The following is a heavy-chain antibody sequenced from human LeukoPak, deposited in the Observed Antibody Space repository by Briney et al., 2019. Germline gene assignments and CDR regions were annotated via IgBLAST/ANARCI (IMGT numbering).Heavy chain of an antibody. Sequence: ASVKVSCKASGYRFRDYYMLWVRQAPGQRLEWMGWINPNSGGTMYAQKFQGRVAMTRDTSINTAYMELSRLTSDDTAVYYCARDGDDNGDYVLGWFDPWGQGTLVTVSS. CDR1: GYRFRDYY. V-gene: IGHV1-2*02. CDR3: ARDGDDNGDYVLGWFDP. D-gene: IGHD4-17*01. J-gene: IGHJ5*02. CDR2: INPNSGGT.